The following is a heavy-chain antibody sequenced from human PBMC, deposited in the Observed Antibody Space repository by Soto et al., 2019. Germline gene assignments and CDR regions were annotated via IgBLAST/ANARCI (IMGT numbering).Heavy chain of an antibody. J-gene: IGHJ6*02. V-gene: IGHV1-3*01. CDR3: ASFTLSGVVHHYYYYYGMDV. CDR2: INAGNGNT. D-gene: IGHD3-10*01. Sequence: ASVKVSCKASGYTFTSYAMHWVRQAPGQRLEWMGWINAGNGNTKYSQKFQGRVTITRDTSASTAYMELSILRSEDTAVYYFASFTLSGVVHHYYYYYGMDVWGQGTTVTVSS. CDR1: GYTFTSYA.